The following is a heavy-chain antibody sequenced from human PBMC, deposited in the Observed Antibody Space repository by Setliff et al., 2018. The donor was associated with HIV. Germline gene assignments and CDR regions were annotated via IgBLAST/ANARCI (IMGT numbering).Heavy chain of an antibody. V-gene: IGHV1-18*01. Sequence: GASVKVSCKASGYTFNNYGVMWVRQAPGQGLEWMGWISGYGNRKYAQKFEGRLTVTTDTSTSIAYMELRTLRSDDTAVYFCASGRGIYGSGALEAYDIWGQGTMVTVSS. D-gene: IGHD3-10*01. CDR2: ISGYGNR. CDR3: ASGRGIYGSGALEAYDI. J-gene: IGHJ3*02. CDR1: GYTFNNYG.